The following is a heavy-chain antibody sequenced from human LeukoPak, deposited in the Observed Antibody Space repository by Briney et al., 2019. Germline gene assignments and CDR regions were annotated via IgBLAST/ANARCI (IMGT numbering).Heavy chain of an antibody. Sequence: GGSLRLSCAASGFIVSNNYLSWVRHPPGRGVESVSVIHSGGRTKYAGSVRDRFTISRDTAKNTVYLQMNSLRVDDTAAYYCARPGSASGYWVHWGQGTLVTVSS. CDR3: ARPGSASGYWVH. V-gene: IGHV3-66*01. CDR1: GFIVSNNY. D-gene: IGHD3-3*01. J-gene: IGHJ4*02. CDR2: IHSGGRT.